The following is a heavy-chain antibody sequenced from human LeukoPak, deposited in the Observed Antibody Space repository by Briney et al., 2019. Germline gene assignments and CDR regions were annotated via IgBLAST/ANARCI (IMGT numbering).Heavy chain of an antibody. Sequence: VASVKVSCKASGYTFTSYDIHWVRQAARGVLEWMGWMIPNTGKTDFAKKFQGRVTMTRNTSINTVYMELSSLRSEDTAVYYCARELGAPHYFDSWGQGTLVTVSS. D-gene: IGHD1-26*01. CDR1: GYTFTSYD. J-gene: IGHJ4*02. CDR3: ARELGAPHYFDS. CDR2: MIPNTGKT. V-gene: IGHV1-8*01.